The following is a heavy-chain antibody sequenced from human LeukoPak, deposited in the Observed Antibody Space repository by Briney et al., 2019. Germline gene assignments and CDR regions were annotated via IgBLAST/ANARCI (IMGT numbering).Heavy chain of an antibody. D-gene: IGHD4-17*01. CDR2: IYYSGST. CDR1: GDSISSSFYY. CDR3: ARESKGGGATVTTPFDAFDI. J-gene: IGHJ3*02. V-gene: IGHV4-39*07. Sequence: SETLSLTCTVSGDSISSSFYYWGWIRQPPGKGLEWIGNIYYSGSTYYNPSLKSRVTISVDTSKNQFSLKLSSVTAADTAVYYCARESKGGGATVTTPFDAFDIWGQGTMVTVSS.